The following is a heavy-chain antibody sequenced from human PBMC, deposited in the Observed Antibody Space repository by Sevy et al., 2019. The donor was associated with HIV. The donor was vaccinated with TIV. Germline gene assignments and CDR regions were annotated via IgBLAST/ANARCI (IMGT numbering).Heavy chain of an antibody. D-gene: IGHD5-12*01. CDR1: GVTFSNYD. J-gene: IGHJ6*02. CDR2: ISNDSSRI. CDR3: ARAGGYTDQGIYV. Sequence: GGSLRLSCAASGVTFSNYDMNWVRQAPGKGVEWVSYISNDSSRIYYADSVKGRLTISRDNAKNSMYVQMNRLRAEDTAVYYCARAGGYTDQGIYVWGQGTTVTVSS. V-gene: IGHV3-48*01.